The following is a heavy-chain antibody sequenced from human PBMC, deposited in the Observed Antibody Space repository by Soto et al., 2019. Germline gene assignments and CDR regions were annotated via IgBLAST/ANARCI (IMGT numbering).Heavy chain of an antibody. CDR1: GGTFSDSV. CDR3: ARGRDGSNYYFDC. V-gene: IGHV1-69*01. CDR2: IVPIFGKA. Sequence: QVQLVQSGPEVKKPGSSVKVSCKASGGTFSDSVTSWVRQAPGQGLEWMGGIVPIFGKANLAEKFQDRVTITADESTGTAYMELSSLRFDDSAVYYCARGRDGSNYYFDCWGQGTLVTVSS. J-gene: IGHJ4*02. D-gene: IGHD3-10*01.